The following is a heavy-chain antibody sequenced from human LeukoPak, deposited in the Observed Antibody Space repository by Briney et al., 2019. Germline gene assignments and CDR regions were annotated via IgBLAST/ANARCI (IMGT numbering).Heavy chain of an antibody. CDR2: ISSSSSYI. J-gene: IGHJ5*02. V-gene: IGHV3-21*01. Sequence: GGSLRLSCAASGLTFSSHSVNWVRQAPGKGLEWVSSISSSSSYIYYADSVKGRFTISRDNAKNSLYLQMNSLRAEDTAVYYCARALTGVGFDPWGRGTLVTVSS. CDR1: GLTFSSHS. D-gene: IGHD1-20*01. CDR3: ARALTGVGFDP.